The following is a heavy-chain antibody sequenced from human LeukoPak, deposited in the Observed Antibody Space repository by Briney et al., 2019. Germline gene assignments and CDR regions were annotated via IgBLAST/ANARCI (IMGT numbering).Heavy chain of an antibody. D-gene: IGHD3-10*01. CDR2: ASYRSRWYY. J-gene: IGHJ4*02. Sequence: SQTLSLTCGISGDSVSRNNAAWNWIRQSPSRGLGWLGRASYRSRWYYDYAASVASRIIINTDTSKNQVSLQLKSVTPEDTAVYYCARITASGSHDYWGQGTLITVSS. CDR1: GDSVSRNNAA. CDR3: ARITASGSHDY. V-gene: IGHV6-1*01.